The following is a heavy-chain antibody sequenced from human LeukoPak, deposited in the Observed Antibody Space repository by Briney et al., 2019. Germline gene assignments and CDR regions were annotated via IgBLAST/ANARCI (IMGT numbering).Heavy chain of an antibody. Sequence: ASVKVSCKASGYSSTGFYIHWVRQAPGQGLEWMGGIIPIFGTANYAQKFQGRVTITADESTSTAYMELSSLRSEDTAVYYCARLPLRSIAVGYYGMDVWGQGTTVTVSS. CDR1: GYSSTGFY. CDR2: IIPIFGTA. CDR3: ARLPLRSIAVGYYGMDV. D-gene: IGHD6-6*01. V-gene: IGHV1-69*13. J-gene: IGHJ6*02.